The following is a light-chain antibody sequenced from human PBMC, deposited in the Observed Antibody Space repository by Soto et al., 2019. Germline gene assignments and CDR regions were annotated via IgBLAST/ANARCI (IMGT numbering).Light chain of an antibody. CDR3: QLSYSTPPWT. J-gene: IGKJ1*01. V-gene: IGKV1-39*01. CDR2: AAS. CDR1: QSISSY. Sequence: DMQETKTPSSRSASIEGRVTSTRRESQSISSYLNWYQQKPGKAPKLLIYAASSLQSGVPSRFSGSGSGTDFTLTISCLQPEDFATYYCQLSYSTPPWTFGQGTKVDIK.